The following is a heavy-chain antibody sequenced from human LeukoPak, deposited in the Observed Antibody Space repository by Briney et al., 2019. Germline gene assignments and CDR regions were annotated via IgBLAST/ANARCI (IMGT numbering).Heavy chain of an antibody. J-gene: IGHJ1*01. D-gene: IGHD6-13*01. CDR1: GFTFSSYA. V-gene: IGHV3-23*01. CDR2: ISGSGGST. CDR3: ATDGGAAAGIGYFQH. Sequence: GGSLRLSCAASGFTFSSYAMSWVRQAPGKGLEWVSAISGSGGSTYYADSVKGRFTISRDNSKNTLYLQMNSLRAEDTAVYYCATDGGAAAGIGYFQHWGQGTLVTVSS.